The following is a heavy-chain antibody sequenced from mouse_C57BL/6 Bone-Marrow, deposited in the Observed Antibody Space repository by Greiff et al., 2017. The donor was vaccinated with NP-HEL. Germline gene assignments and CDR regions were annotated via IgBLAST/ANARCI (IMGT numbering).Heavy chain of an antibody. D-gene: IGHD2-2*01. V-gene: IGHV1-54*01. J-gene: IGHJ3*02. CDR2: INPGSGGT. CDR1: GYAFTNYL. Sequence: VQLQQSGAELVRPGTSVKVSCKASGYAFTNYLIEWVKQRPGQGLEWIGVINPGSGGTNYNEKFKGKATLTADKSSSTAYMQLSSLTSEDSAVYFCAREVTTGYWGQGTLVTVSA. CDR3: AREVTTGY.